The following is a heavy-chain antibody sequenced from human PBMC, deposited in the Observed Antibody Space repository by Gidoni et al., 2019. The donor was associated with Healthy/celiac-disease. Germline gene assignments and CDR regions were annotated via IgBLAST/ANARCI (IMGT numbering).Heavy chain of an antibody. V-gene: IGHV3-64*01. J-gene: IGHJ3*02. CDR2: FSSNGGST. Sequence: EVQLVESGGGLVQPGGSLRLSCAASGFTLSSYVIHWVRQAPGKGLEYVSTFSSNGGSTYYANSVKGRFTISRDNSKNTLYLQMGSLRAEDMAVYYCARESPHYYGSRSYYAFDIWGQGTMVTVSS. CDR3: ARESPHYYGSRSYYAFDI. D-gene: IGHD3-10*01. CDR1: GFTLSSYV.